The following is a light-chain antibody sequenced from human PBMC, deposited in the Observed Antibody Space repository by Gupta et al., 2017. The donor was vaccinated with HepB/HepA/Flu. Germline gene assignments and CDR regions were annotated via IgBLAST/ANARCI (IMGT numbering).Light chain of an antibody. CDR1: SSNIGKDY. CDR2: DNN. J-gene: IGLJ2*01. Sequence: SGRTHLRSVSAAPGQKVTISCSGSSSNIGKDYVSWYQQLPGTAPKLLIYDNNKRPSGIPDRFSGSKSGTSATLGITGLQTGDEADYYCGTWDSSLSAGVFGGGNKLTVL. CDR3: GTWDSSLSAGV. V-gene: IGLV1-51*01.